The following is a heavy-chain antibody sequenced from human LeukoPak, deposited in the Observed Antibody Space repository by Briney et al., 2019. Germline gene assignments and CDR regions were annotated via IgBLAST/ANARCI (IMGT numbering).Heavy chain of an antibody. J-gene: IGHJ4*02. D-gene: IGHD3-22*01. CDR1: GYTFTGYY. CDR2: INPNSGGT. CDR3: ARDRLDYCDSSGYYSCFDY. V-gene: IGHV1-2*02. Sequence: ASVKVSCKASGYTFTGYYMHWVRQAPGQGLEWMGWINPNSGGTNYAQKFQGRVTMTRDTSISTAYMELSRLRSDDTAVYYCARDRLDYCDSSGYYSCFDYWGQGTLVTVSS.